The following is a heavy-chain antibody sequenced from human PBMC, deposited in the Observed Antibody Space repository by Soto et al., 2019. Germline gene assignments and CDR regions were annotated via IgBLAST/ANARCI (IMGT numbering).Heavy chain of an antibody. CDR3: ARGRSAGAATPLDF. Sequence: QVQLVESGGGVVQPGRSLRLSCEASGLTFNSYGMHWVRQAPGKGLEWVAGIWSDSTKKYYGDSVKGRFTISRDNLRNTVYLQMYSLRAEDTALYFCARGRSAGAATPLDFWGQGTLVTVSS. D-gene: IGHD1-26*01. J-gene: IGHJ4*02. CDR1: GLTFNSYG. V-gene: IGHV3-33*01. CDR2: IWSDSTKK.